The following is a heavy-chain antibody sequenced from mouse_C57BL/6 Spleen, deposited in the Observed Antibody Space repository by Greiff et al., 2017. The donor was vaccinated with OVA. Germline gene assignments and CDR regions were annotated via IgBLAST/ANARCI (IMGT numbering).Heavy chain of an antibody. D-gene: IGHD2-2*01. V-gene: IGHV1-55*01. CDR2: IYPGSGST. CDR3: ARGGTTTMVTTGYYFDY. Sequence: QVQLQQPGAELVKPGASVKMSCKASGYTFTSYWITWVKQRPGQGLEWIGDIYPGSGSTNYNEKFKSKATLTVDTSSSTAYMQLSSLTSEDSAVYYCARGGTTTMVTTGYYFDYWGQGTTLTVSS. CDR1: GYTFTSYW. J-gene: IGHJ2*01.